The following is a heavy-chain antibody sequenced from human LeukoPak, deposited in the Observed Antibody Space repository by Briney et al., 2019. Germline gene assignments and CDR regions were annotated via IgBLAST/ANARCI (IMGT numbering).Heavy chain of an antibody. Sequence: GASVKVSCKASGGTFSSYAISWVRQAPGQGLEWMGGIIPIFGTANYAQKFQGRVTITADESTSTAYMELSSLRSEDTAVYYCARELVEYYDSSGYFPYFDYWGQGTLVTVSS. CDR1: GGTFSSYA. V-gene: IGHV1-69*13. CDR3: ARELVEYYDSSGYFPYFDY. CDR2: IIPIFGTA. J-gene: IGHJ4*02. D-gene: IGHD3-22*01.